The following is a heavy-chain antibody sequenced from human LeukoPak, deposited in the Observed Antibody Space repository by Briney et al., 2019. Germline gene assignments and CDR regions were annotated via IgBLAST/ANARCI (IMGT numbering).Heavy chain of an antibody. CDR1: GGSISSSSHY. CDR3: ARRGASSSEEY. Sequence: SETLSLTCTVSGGSISSSSHYWGWIRQPPGKGLKWIGSIYYSGSTYYNPSLESRVTISVDTSKNQFSLKVSSVTAADTAVYYCARRGASSSEEYWGQGTLVIVSS. D-gene: IGHD6-6*01. J-gene: IGHJ4*02. CDR2: IYYSGST. V-gene: IGHV4-39*01.